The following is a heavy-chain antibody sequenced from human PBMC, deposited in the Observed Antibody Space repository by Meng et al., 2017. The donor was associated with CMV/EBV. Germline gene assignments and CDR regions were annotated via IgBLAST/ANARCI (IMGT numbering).Heavy chain of an antibody. J-gene: IGHJ5*02. V-gene: IGHV3-74*01. Sequence: GESLKISCAASGFTFSSNWMHWVRQAPGKGLVWVSRINSDGSSTSYADSVKGRFTISRDNAKNTLYLQMNSLRAEDTAVYYCARGRLLKNWFDPWGQGTLVTVSS. CDR2: INSDGSST. CDR1: GFTFSSNW. CDR3: ARGRLLKNWFDP.